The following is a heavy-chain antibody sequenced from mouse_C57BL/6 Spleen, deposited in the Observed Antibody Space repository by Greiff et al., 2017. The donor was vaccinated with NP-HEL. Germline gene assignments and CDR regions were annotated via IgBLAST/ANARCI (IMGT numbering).Heavy chain of an antibody. Sequence: VQLQQPGAELVKPGASVKMSCKASGYTFTSYWITWVKQRPGQGLEWIGDIYPGSGSTNYNEKFKSKATLTVDTSSSTAYMQLSSLTSEDSAVYDCARGYYGSSYGWYCDGWGTGTTVTVAS. J-gene: IGHJ1*03. CDR3: ARGYYGSSYGWYCDG. CDR2: IYPGSGST. D-gene: IGHD1-1*01. V-gene: IGHV1-55*01. CDR1: GYTFTSYW.